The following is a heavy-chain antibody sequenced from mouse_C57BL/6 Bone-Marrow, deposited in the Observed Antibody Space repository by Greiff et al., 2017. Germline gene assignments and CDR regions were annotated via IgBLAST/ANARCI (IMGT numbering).Heavy chain of an antibody. V-gene: IGHV1-50*01. CDR2: IDPSDSYT. J-gene: IGHJ3*01. Sequence: VQLQQPGAELVKPGASVKLSCKASGYTFTSYWMQWVKQRPGQGLEWIGEIDPSDSYTNYNQKFKGKATLTVDTSSSTAYMRLSSLTSEDSAVYYGAREDYYGSSSAWFAYWGQGTLVTVSA. CDR1: GYTFTSYW. CDR3: AREDYYGSSSAWFAY. D-gene: IGHD1-1*01.